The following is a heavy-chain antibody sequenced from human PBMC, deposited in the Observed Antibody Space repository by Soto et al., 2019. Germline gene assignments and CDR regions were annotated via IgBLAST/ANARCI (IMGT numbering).Heavy chain of an antibody. Sequence: QVQLVESGGGVVQPGRSLRLSCAASGFTFSSYAMHWVRQAPGKGLEWVAVISYDGSNKYYADSVKGRFTISRDNSKNTLYLQMNSLRAEDTAVYYCARDRAVLNRRPLNWFDPWGQGTLVTVSS. J-gene: IGHJ5*02. CDR3: ARDRAVLNRRPLNWFDP. CDR1: GFTFSSYA. D-gene: IGHD1-1*01. V-gene: IGHV3-30-3*01. CDR2: ISYDGSNK.